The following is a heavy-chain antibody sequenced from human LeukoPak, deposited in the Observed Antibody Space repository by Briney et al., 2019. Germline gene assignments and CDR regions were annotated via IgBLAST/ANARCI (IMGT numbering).Heavy chain of an antibody. V-gene: IGHV1-69*15. CDR2: IIPIFGIA. J-gene: IGHJ4*02. CDR3: ARDGGTQHY. CDR1: GGTFSSYA. Sequence: ASVKVSCKASGGTFSSYAISWVRQAPGQGLDWMGRIIPIFGIANYAQKFQGRVTITADESTSTAYMELSSLRSEDTAVDYCARDGGTQHYWGQGTLVTVSS. D-gene: IGHD3-16*01.